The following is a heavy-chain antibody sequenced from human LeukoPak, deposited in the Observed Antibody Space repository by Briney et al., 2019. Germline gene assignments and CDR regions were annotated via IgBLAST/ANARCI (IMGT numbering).Heavy chain of an antibody. V-gene: IGHV1-18*01. CDR1: GYTFTHYG. J-gene: IGHJ4*02. D-gene: IGHD6-19*01. CDR3: AMGVGAPEDLAVAADFDY. CDR2: ISTYDGNT. Sequence: GASVKVSCTTSGYTFTHYGINWVRQAPGQGLEWMGWISTYDGNTNYAQELQGRVTMTKDTSTSTAYMELSSLRSEDTAVYYCAMGVGAPEDLAVAADFDYWGQGTLVTVSS.